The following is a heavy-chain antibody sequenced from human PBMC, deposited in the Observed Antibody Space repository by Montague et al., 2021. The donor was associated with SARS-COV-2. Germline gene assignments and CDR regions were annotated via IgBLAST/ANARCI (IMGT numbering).Heavy chain of an antibody. J-gene: IGHJ4*02. V-gene: IGHV3-23*03. CDR1: GFTFSSFA. Sequence: SLSLSCAASGFTFSSFAMSWVRQAPGKGLEWVSIIYTGGSRTHYTDSVKGRFIISRDDSKNTLYLQMNGLRVEDTAIYYCSGNMYFYDSRGYQNIDYWGQGILVAVSS. D-gene: IGHD3-22*01. CDR3: SGNMYFYDSRGYQNIDY. CDR2: IYTGGSRT.